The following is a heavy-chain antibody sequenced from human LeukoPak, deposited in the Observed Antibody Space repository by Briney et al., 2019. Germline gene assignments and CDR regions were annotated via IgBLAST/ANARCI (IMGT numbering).Heavy chain of an antibody. J-gene: IGHJ4*02. Sequence: SVKVSCKASGGTFSSYAISWVRQAPGQGLEWMGGIIPIFGTANYAQKFQGRVTITADESTSTAYMELSSLRSEDTAVYYCARVFSGVVTGSLYCDYWGPGTLVTVSS. V-gene: IGHV1-69*13. CDR1: GGTFSSYA. D-gene: IGHD3-3*01. CDR3: ARVFSGVVTGSLYCDY. CDR2: IIPIFGTA.